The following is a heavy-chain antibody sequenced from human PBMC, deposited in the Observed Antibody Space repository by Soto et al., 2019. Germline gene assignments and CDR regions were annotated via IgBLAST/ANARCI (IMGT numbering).Heavy chain of an antibody. CDR3: TTEEGNSTGHHNVAY. J-gene: IGHJ4*02. V-gene: IGHV3-15*07. D-gene: IGHD6-19*01. CDR1: SFTLSNAW. CDR2: IKSNFDGGTT. Sequence: EVQLVESGGDLVKPGGSLRLSCAASSFTLSNAWMNWVRQAPGKGLEWVGRIKSNFDGGTTEYAASVKGRFTISRDDSKNTLDLQMNRLKTEDTAVYYCTTEEGNSTGHHNVAYWGQGTLVTGSS.